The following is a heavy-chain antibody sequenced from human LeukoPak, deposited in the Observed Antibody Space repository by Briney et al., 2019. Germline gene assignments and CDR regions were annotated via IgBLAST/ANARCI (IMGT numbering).Heavy chain of an antibody. CDR2: IIPIFGTA. J-gene: IGHJ4*02. CDR1: GGTFSSYA. V-gene: IGHV1-69*01. Sequence: GSSVKVSCKASGGTFSSYAISWVRQAPGQGLEWMGGIIPIFGTANYAQKFRGRVTITADESTSTAYMELSSLRSEDTAVYYCARDRMTTVTNFDYWGQGTLVTVSS. CDR3: ARDRMTTVTNFDY. D-gene: IGHD4-17*01.